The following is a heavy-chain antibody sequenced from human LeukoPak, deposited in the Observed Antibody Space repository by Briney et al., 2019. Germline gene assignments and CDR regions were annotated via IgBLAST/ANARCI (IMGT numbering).Heavy chain of an antibody. J-gene: IGHJ4*02. Sequence: SETLSLTCAVYGGSFSGYYWSWIRQPPGKGLEWIGEINHSGSTNYNPSLKSRVTISVDTSKNLFSLKLSSVTAADTAVYYCARVLSLWRRYDYWGQGTLVTVSS. V-gene: IGHV4-34*01. CDR3: ARVLSLWRRYDY. CDR1: GGSFSGYY. CDR2: INHSGST. D-gene: IGHD3-3*01.